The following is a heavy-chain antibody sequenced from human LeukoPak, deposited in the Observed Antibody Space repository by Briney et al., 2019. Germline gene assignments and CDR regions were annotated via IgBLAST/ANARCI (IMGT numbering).Heavy chain of an antibody. V-gene: IGHV1-69*04. J-gene: IGHJ4*02. CDR2: IIPILGIA. Sequence: SVKVSCKASGGTFSSYAISWVRQAPGQGLEWMGRIIPILGIANYAQKFQGRVTITADKSTSTAYMELSSLRSEDTAVYYCAKSIAVAGKFDYWGQGTLVTVSS. CDR1: GGTFSSYA. CDR3: AKSIAVAGKFDY. D-gene: IGHD6-19*01.